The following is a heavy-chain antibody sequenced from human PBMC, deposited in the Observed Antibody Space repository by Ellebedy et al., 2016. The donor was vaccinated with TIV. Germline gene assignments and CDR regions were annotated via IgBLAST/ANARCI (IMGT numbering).Heavy chain of an antibody. J-gene: IGHJ6*02. Sequence: SETLSLXXTVSGGYLRTYYWSWIRQSPGKGLEWIGYIYYSGSTDYNPSLKSRVTISVDTSKNQFSLNLRSVTAADTALYFCARALAASGKVTYYYGMDLWGQGTTVIVSS. CDR1: GGYLRTYY. V-gene: IGHV4-59*01. CDR2: IYYSGST. CDR3: ARALAASGKVTYYYGMDL. D-gene: IGHD6-13*01.